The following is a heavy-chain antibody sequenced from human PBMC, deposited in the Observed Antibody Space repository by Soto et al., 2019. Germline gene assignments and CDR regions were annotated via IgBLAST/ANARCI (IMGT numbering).Heavy chain of an antibody. CDR3: ARAFGMGYDVWSGSLCYFDC. V-gene: IGHV1-18*01. D-gene: IGHD3-3*01. CDR2: ISAYNGNT. J-gene: IGHJ4*02. CDR1: GYTFTSYG. Sequence: ASVKVSCKASGYTFTSYGISWVRQAPGQGLEWMGWISAYNGNTNYAQKLQGRVTMTTDTSTSTAYMELMSLRSDDTAVYYCARAFGMGYDVWSGSLCYFDCWGQGTLVTVSS.